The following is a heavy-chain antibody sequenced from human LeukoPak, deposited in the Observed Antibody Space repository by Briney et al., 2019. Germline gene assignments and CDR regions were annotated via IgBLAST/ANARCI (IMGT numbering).Heavy chain of an antibody. CDR3: ARERISLVDTAMASDY. Sequence: ASVKVSCKASGYTFTGYYMHWVRQAPGQGLEWMGWINPNSGGTNYAQKFQGRVTMTRDTSISTAYMELSRLRSDDTAVYYCARERISLVDTAMASDYWGQGTLVTVSS. J-gene: IGHJ4*02. D-gene: IGHD5-18*01. CDR2: INPNSGGT. CDR1: GYTFTGYY. V-gene: IGHV1-2*02.